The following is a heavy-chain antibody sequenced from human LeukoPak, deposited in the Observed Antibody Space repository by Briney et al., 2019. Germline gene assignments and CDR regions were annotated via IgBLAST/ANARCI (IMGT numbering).Heavy chain of an antibody. CDR1: GGSISSSSYY. J-gene: IGHJ3*02. CDR3: ARGNRYSGSYYRWIGAFDI. CDR2: IYYSGST. Sequence: PSETLSLTCTVSGGSISSSSYYWGWIRQPPGKGLEWIGSIYYSGSTYYNPSLKSRVTISVDTSKNQFSLKLSSVTAADTAVYYCARGNRYSGSYYRWIGAFDIWGQGTMVTVSS. V-gene: IGHV4-39*01. D-gene: IGHD1-26*01.